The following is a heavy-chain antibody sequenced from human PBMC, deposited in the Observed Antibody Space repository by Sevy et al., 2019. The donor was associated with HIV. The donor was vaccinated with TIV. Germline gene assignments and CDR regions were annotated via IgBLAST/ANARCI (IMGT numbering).Heavy chain of an antibody. V-gene: IGHV3-30*02. J-gene: IGHJ3*01. Sequence: GGSLRLSCAATGFTFSRSGMHWVRQAPGKGLEWVSFTRYDGTTKNYADSVKGRFTISRDNSKNTLYLQMNSLRADDTAVYYCAKMGSTTVTTSDAFHLWGQGTMVTVSS. D-gene: IGHD4-17*01. CDR3: AKMGSTTVTTSDAFHL. CDR2: TRYDGTTK. CDR1: GFTFSRSG.